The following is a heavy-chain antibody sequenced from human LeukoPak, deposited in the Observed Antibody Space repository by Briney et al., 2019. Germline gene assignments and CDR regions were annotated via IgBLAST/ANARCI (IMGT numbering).Heavy chain of an antibody. CDR3: ARPPQGTTGSKGFDY. J-gene: IGHJ4*02. Sequence: GEPLKISGKASGYSFTRYWSAWVRQLPGKDREWMGIIYAGDSDSRYNPSFQGQVTISADKSINTAYLQWNSLKASDTAMYFCARPPQGTTGSKGFDYWGQGTLVTVSS. D-gene: IGHD1-1*01. V-gene: IGHV5-51*01. CDR2: IYAGDSDS. CDR1: GYSFTRYW.